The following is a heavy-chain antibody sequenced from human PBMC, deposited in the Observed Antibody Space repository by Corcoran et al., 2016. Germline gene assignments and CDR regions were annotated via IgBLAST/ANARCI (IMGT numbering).Heavy chain of an antibody. Sequence: QVQLVQSGAEVKKPGASVKVSCKASGYTFTSYYMHWVRQAPGQGLEWMGIINPSGGSTSYAQKFQGRVTMTRDTSTSTVYMELRSLRSEDTAVYYWAREMEQLVYYYGMDVWGQGTTVTVSS. CDR2: INPSGGST. D-gene: IGHD6-6*01. CDR1: GYTFTSYY. V-gene: IGHV1-46*01. J-gene: IGHJ6*02. CDR3: AREMEQLVYYYGMDV.